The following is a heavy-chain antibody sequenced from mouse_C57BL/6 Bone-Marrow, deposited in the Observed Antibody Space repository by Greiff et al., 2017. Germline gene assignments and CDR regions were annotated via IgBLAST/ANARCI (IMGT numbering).Heavy chain of an antibody. J-gene: IGHJ4*01. CDR2: ISSGGSYT. Sequence: EVQLVESGGDLVKPGGSLTLSCAASGFTFSSYGMSWVRQTPDKRLEWVATISSGGSYTYYTASVQGRFTISRDHAKNTLYLQMSSLKSEDTSMYYCARQGRGYAMDYWGQGTSVTVSS. CDR3: ARQGRGYAMDY. V-gene: IGHV5-6*01. CDR1: GFTFSSYG.